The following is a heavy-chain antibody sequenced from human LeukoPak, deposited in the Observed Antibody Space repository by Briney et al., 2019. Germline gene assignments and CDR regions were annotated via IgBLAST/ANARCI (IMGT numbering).Heavy chain of an antibody. V-gene: IGHV3-7*01. Sequence: GGSLRLSCAASGFTFSSYWMSWVRQAPGKGLEWVANIKQDGSEKYYVDSVKGRFTISRDNAKNSLYLQMNSLRAEDTAVYYCAREFGQYCSGGSCYSIYWGQGALVTVSS. CDR3: AREFGQYCSGGSCYSIY. J-gene: IGHJ4*02. CDR2: IKQDGSEK. D-gene: IGHD2-15*01. CDR1: GFTFSSYW.